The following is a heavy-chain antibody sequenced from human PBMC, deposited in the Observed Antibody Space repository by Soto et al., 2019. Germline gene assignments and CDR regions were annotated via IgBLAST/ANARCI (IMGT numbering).Heavy chain of an antibody. J-gene: IGHJ4*02. Sequence: QVQLQESGPGLVKPSETLSLTCTVSGGSISSYYWCWIRQPPGKGLEWIGYIYYSGSTNYNPSLKSRVTISVDTSKNQFSLKLSSVTAADTAVYYCARSYYYDSSGRFDYWGQGTLVTVSS. CDR3: ARSYYYDSSGRFDY. D-gene: IGHD3-22*01. CDR2: IYYSGST. V-gene: IGHV4-59*01. CDR1: GGSISSYY.